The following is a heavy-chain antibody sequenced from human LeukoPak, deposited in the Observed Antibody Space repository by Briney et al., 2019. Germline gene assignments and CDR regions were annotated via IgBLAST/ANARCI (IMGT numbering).Heavy chain of an antibody. CDR3: ARAGRLTKYYMDV. J-gene: IGHJ6*03. D-gene: IGHD1-26*01. V-gene: IGHV3-74*01. CDR2: INPDGSTT. Sequence: PGGSLRLSCVASGFAFRNYWMYWVRQGPGKGLVWLSRINPDGSTTTYADSVKGRSTISRDNAKNSLYLQMNSLRAEDTAVYYCARAGRLTKYYMDVWGKGTTVTVSS. CDR1: GFAFRNYW.